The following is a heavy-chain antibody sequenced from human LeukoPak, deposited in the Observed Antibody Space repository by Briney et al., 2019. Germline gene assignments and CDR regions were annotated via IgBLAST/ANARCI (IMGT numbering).Heavy chain of an antibody. Sequence: GGSLRLSCAASGFTFSTYTMNWVRQAPGKGLEWVSSISNSGTYINYADSVKGRFTISRDNAENSLYLQMNSLRAEDTAVYYCARDNGRYFDWLLEGYYFDYWGQGTLVTVSS. V-gene: IGHV3-21*01. CDR3: ARDNGRYFDWLLEGYYFDY. D-gene: IGHD3-9*01. CDR1: GFTFSTYT. CDR2: ISNSGTYI. J-gene: IGHJ4*02.